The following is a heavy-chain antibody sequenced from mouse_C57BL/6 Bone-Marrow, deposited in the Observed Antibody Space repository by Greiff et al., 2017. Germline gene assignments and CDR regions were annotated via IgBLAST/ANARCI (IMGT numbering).Heavy chain of an antibody. CDR1: GYTFTDYY. Sequence: EVQLQQSGPELVKPGASVKISCKASGYTFTDYYMNWVKQSHGKSLEWIGDINPNNGGTSYNQKFKGKATLTVDQSSSTAYMELRSLTSEGSAVYYCARSKFATTVVSNWYFDVWGTGTTVTVSS. CDR2: INPNNGGT. J-gene: IGHJ1*03. D-gene: IGHD1-1*01. CDR3: ARSKFATTVVSNWYFDV. V-gene: IGHV1-26*01.